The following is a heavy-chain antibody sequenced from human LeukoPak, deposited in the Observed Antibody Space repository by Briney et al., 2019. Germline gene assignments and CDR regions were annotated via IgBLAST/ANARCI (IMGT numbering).Heavy chain of an antibody. V-gene: IGHV4-4*07. Sequence: SETLSLTCTVSGGSISSYYWSWIRQPAGKGLEWIGRIYTSGSTNYNPSLKSRVTMSVDTSKNQFSLKLSSVTAADTAVYYCARDPLQPRPSAFDYWGQGTLVTVSS. CDR2: IYTSGST. D-gene: IGHD4-4*01. CDR3: ARDPLQPRPSAFDY. CDR1: GGSISSYY. J-gene: IGHJ4*02.